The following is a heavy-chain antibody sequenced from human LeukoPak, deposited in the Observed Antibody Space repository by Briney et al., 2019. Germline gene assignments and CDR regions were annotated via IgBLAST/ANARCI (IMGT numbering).Heavy chain of an antibody. CDR2: IRYDGSNK. CDR3: AKDNGDFQYYFDY. CDR1: GFTFSSYG. J-gene: IGHJ4*02. Sequence: GGSLRLSCAASGFTFSSYGMHWVRQAPGKGLEWVAFIRYDGSNKYYADSVKGRFTISRDNSKNTLYLQMNSLRAEDTAVYYCAKDNGDFQYYFDYWGQGTLVTVSS. D-gene: IGHD3-3*01. V-gene: IGHV3-30*02.